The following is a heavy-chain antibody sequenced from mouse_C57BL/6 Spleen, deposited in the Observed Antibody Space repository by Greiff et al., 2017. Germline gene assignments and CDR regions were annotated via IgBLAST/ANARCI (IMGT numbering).Heavy chain of an antibody. CDR3: ARYIPYPLTGWDY. V-gene: IGHV7-3*01. Sequence: EVKVVESGGGLVQPGGSLSSSCAASGFPFPVSSLSWFRRPPGKALEWLGFFRNKANGYTTEYSASVKGRFTISRDNSQSILYLQMNALRAEDSATYYCARYIPYPLTGWDYWGQGTSVTVSS. J-gene: IGHJ4*01. CDR2: FRNKANGYTT. D-gene: IGHD1-2*01. CDR1: GFPFPVSS.